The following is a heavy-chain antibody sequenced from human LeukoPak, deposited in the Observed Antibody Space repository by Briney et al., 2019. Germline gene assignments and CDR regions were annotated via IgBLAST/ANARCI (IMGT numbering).Heavy chain of an antibody. CDR2: IRSKAYGGTT. CDR3: TRPHDY. V-gene: IGHV3-49*04. Sequence: GGSLRLSCTASGLTFGDYTMSWVPQAPGKGLEWVGFIRSKAYGGTTEYAASVKGRFTISRDDSKSIAYLQMNSLKTEDTAVYFCTRPHDYWGQGTLVTVSS. J-gene: IGHJ4*02. CDR1: GLTFGDYT.